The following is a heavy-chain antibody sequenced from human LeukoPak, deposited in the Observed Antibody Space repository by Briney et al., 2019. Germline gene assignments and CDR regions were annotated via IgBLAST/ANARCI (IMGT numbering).Heavy chain of an antibody. CDR2: IYYSGST. CDR3: ARDFAYSSGYPNWFDP. CDR1: GGSISSSSYY. V-gene: IGHV4-39*02. J-gene: IGHJ5*02. D-gene: IGHD3-22*01. Sequence: SETLSLTCTVSGGSISSSSYYWGWIRQPPGKGLEWIGSIYYSGSTYYNPSLKSRVTISVDTSKNQFSLKLSSVTAADTAVYYCARDFAYSSGYPNWFDPWGQGTLVTVSS.